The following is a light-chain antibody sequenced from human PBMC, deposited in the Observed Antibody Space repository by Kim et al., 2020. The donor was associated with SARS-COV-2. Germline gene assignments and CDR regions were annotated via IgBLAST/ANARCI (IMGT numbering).Light chain of an antibody. CDR1: QSVGSS. CDR2: GAS. V-gene: IGKV3-15*01. CDR3: QQYNDWWT. J-gene: IGKJ1*01. Sequence: SVSPGERATLSGRASQSVGSSLAWYQQKLGQAPRLIIYGASTRATGIPDRFSGSGSGTEFTLTISSLQSEDFAVYYCQQYNDWWTFGQGTKVDIK.